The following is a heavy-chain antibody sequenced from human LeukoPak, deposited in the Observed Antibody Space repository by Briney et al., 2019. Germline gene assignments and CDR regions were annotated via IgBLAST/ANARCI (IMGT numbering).Heavy chain of an antibody. J-gene: IGHJ2*01. Sequence: GRSLRLSCAASGFTFSSYGMHWVRQAPGKGLEWVAVIWYDGSNKYYADSVKGRFTISRDNSKNTLYLQMNSLRAEDTAVYYCARGAREQGWYFHLWGRGTLVTVSS. CDR3: ARGAREQGWYFHL. D-gene: IGHD1-26*01. CDR1: GFTFSSYG. V-gene: IGHV3-33*01. CDR2: IWYDGSNK.